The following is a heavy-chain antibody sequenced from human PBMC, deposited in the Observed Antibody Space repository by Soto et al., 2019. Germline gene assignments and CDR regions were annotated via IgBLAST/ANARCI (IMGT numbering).Heavy chain of an antibody. D-gene: IGHD3-10*01. Sequence: QVQLQESGPGLVKPSQTLSLTCTVSGGSISSGGYYWSWIRQHPGKGLEWIGYIYYSGTTFYNPSRKSRVTPSVDTSKNQFSLTLSSVTAADTAVYFCARGYYYGSGTIILDYWGQGTLVTVSS. CDR3: ARGYYYGSGTIILDY. CDR2: IYYSGTT. V-gene: IGHV4-31*03. J-gene: IGHJ4*02. CDR1: GGSISSGGYY.